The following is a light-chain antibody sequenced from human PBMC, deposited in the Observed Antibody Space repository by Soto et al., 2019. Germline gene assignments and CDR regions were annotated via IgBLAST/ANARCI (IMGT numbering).Light chain of an antibody. V-gene: IGKV3-20*01. Sequence: EIVLTQSPGTLSLSPGERATLSCRASQSVSSSYLAWYQQKPGQAPRLLIHGASSRATGIPDRFSGSGSGTDFTLTISRLEPEDFAVYYCQHYGSSLLFGQGTKLEIK. CDR2: GAS. CDR3: QHYGSSLL. CDR1: QSVSSSY. J-gene: IGKJ2*01.